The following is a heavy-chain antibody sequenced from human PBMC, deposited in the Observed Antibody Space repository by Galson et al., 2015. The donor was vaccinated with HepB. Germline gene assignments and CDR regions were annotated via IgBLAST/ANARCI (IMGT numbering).Heavy chain of an antibody. J-gene: IGHJ6*02. CDR3: ARVGMGYGDPYYYGMDV. CDR1: GFTFSTYS. V-gene: IGHV3-48*04. D-gene: IGHD4-17*01. CDR2: ISSSSSTM. Sequence: SLRLSCAASGFTFSTYSMNWVRQAPGKGLEWVSYISSSSSTMFYADSVKGRFTISRGNAKNSLYLQMNRLRAEDTAVYYCARVGMGYGDPYYYGMDVWGQGTTVTVSS.